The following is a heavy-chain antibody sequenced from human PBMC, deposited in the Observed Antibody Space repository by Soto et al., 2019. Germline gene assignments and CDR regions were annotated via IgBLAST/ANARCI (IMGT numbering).Heavy chain of an antibody. Sequence: PSETLSLTCAVYGGSFSGYYWSWTRQPPGKGLEWIGEINHSGSTNYNPSLKSRVTISVDTSKNQFSLKLSSVTAADTAVYYCARIRITMVRGVRNWFDPWGQGTLVTVSS. CDR2: INHSGST. J-gene: IGHJ5*02. CDR1: GGSFSGYY. D-gene: IGHD3-10*01. CDR3: ARIRITMVRGVRNWFDP. V-gene: IGHV4-34*01.